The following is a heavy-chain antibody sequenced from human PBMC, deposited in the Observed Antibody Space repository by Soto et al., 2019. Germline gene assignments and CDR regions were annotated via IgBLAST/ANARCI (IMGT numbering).Heavy chain of an antibody. V-gene: IGHV1-18*04. J-gene: IGHJ6*02. D-gene: IGHD6-13*01. CDR1: GYTFTSYG. CDR3: ARDQGFEQQPDEYYYDCYYYGMDV. Sequence: GASVKVSCKASGYTFTSYGISWVRQAPGQGLEWMGWISVYNGNTNYAQKLQGRVTITTDTSTSTAYMELRSLRSDDTAVYYCARDQGFEQQPDEYYYDCYYYGMDVWGQGTTVTVSS. CDR2: ISVYNGNT.